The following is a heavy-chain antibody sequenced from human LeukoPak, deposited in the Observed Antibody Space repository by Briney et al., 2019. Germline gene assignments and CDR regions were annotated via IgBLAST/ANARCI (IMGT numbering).Heavy chain of an antibody. CDR1: GGSVSSGSYY. V-gene: IGHV4-61*01. Sequence: SETLSLTCTVSGGSVSSGSYYWSWIRQPPGKGLEWIGYIYYSGSTNYNPSLKSRVTISVDTSKNQFSLKLSSATAADTAVYYCAGSYDSSGYYYYWGQGTLVTVSS. D-gene: IGHD3-22*01. J-gene: IGHJ4*02. CDR2: IYYSGST. CDR3: AGSYDSSGYYYY.